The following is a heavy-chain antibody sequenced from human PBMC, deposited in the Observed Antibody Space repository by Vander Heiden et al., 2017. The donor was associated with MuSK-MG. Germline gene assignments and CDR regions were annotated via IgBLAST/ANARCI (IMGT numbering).Heavy chain of an antibody. Sequence: QLPLQDSGPVLVKRSQSLSLTCPVSAVSISSSEYYWGWIRQPPGKGLEWIGSIYYSGSTYYNPSLKSRVTISVDTSKNHFSLKLSSVTAADTAVYYCALIAVAGYYFDYWGQGTLVTVSS. CDR3: ALIAVAGYYFDY. V-gene: IGHV4-39*02. CDR1: AVSISSSEYY. CDR2: IYYSGST. D-gene: IGHD6-19*01. J-gene: IGHJ4*02.